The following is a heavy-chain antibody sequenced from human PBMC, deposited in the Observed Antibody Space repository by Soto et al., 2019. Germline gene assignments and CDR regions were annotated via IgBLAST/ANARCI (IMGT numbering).Heavy chain of an antibody. CDR3: ARLPWSSGWFSSYYYYGMDV. D-gene: IGHD6-19*01. V-gene: IGHV1-8*01. J-gene: IGHJ6*02. CDR2: MNPNSGNT. Sequence: SVQVSCKASGYPFTSYDTNWERQATGQGLEWMGWMNPNSGNTGYAQKFQGRVTMTRNTSISTAYMELSSLRSEDTAVYYCARLPWSSGWFSSYYYYGMDVWGQGTTVTVSS. CDR1: GYPFTSYD.